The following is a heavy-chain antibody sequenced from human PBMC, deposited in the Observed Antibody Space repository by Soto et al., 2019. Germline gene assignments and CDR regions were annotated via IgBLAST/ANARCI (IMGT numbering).Heavy chain of an antibody. D-gene: IGHD3-16*01. CDR1: GYNFSNYA. CDR3: ARSPRVTPYYDDGLDV. V-gene: IGHV1-3*01. CDR2: INVNNGDT. J-gene: IGHJ6*02. Sequence: QVRLVQSGAEVRKPGDSVQSSCKASGYNFSNYALHWVRQAPGQRRERMGWINVNNGDTKYAPRFQGRVTISSDTSASTGDMEMAGPISAETAVYVWARSPRVTPYYDDGLDVWRPGTTVTVSS.